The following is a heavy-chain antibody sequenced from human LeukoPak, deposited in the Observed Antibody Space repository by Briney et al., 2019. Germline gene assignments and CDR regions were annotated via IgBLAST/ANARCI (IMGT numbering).Heavy chain of an antibody. Sequence: GASVKVSCKASGYTFTSYDINWVRRATGQGLEWMGWMNPNSGNTGYAQKFQGRVTMTRNTSISTAYMELSSLRSEDTAVCYCALAYHIAAAGGMDVWGQGTTVTVSS. CDR3: ALAYHIAAAGGMDV. CDR2: MNPNSGNT. D-gene: IGHD6-13*01. V-gene: IGHV1-8*01. CDR1: GYTFTSYD. J-gene: IGHJ6*02.